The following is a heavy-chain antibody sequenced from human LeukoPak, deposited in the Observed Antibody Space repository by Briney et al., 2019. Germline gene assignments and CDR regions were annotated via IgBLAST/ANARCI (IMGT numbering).Heavy chain of an antibody. Sequence: PGGSLRLSCAASGFTFSSYAISWVRQAPGKGLEWVSAISGSGGSTYYADSVKGRFTISRDNSKNTLYLQMNSLRAEDTAVYYCANLGYSYGPYYYYGMDVWGQGTTVTVSS. CDR3: ANLGYSYGPYYYYGMDV. V-gene: IGHV3-23*01. CDR1: GFTFSSYA. D-gene: IGHD5-18*01. J-gene: IGHJ6*02. CDR2: ISGSGGST.